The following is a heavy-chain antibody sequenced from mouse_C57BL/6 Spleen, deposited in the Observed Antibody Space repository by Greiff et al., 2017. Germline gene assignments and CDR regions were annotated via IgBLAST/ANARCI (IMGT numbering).Heavy chain of an antibody. D-gene: IGHD1-1*01. Sequence: EVQRVESGGGLVQPKGSLKLSCAASGFSFNTYAMNWVRQAPGKGLEWVARIRSKSNNFATYYADSVKDRFTISRDDSESMLYLQMNNLKTEDTAMYYCVRHGLRGDYYAMDYWGQGTSVTVSS. CDR3: VRHGLRGDYYAMDY. CDR2: IRSKSNNFAT. J-gene: IGHJ4*01. CDR1: GFSFNTYA. V-gene: IGHV10-1*01.